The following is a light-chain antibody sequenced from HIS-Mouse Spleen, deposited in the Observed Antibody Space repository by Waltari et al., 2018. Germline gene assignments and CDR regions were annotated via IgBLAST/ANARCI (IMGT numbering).Light chain of an antibody. V-gene: IGKV1-5*03. CDR1: QSISSW. Sequence: DIQMTQSPSTLSASVGDRVTITCRASQSISSWLAWYQQNPGKAPKLLIYKASSLESGVPSMFSGRGSETEFTLTISSLQPDDFATYYCQHYNSYIFTFGPTTKFNI. CDR3: QHYNSYIFT. J-gene: IGKJ3*01. CDR2: KAS.